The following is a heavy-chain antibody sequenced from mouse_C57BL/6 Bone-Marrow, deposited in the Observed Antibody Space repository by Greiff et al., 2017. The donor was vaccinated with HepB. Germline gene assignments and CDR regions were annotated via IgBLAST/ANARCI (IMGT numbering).Heavy chain of an antibody. J-gene: IGHJ2*01. V-gene: IGHV1-64*01. Sequence: QVQLQQPGAELVKPGASVKLSCKASGYTFTSYWIHWVKQRPGQGLEWIGMIHPNSGSTNYNEKFKSKATLTVDKSSSTAYMQLSSLTSEDSAVYYCASFDGYYLDYWGQGTTLTVSS. CDR3: ASFDGYYLDY. CDR2: IHPNSGST. D-gene: IGHD2-3*01. CDR1: GYTFTSYW.